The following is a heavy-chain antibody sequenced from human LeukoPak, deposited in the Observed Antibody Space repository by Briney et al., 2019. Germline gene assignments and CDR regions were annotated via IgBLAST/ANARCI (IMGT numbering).Heavy chain of an antibody. CDR1: GLNLNQAW. V-gene: IGHV3-15*01. Sequence: GEPLRLSCAASGLNLNQAWVRGLRQAPGRAVEGVGRISRISDGGRPDFAAPVKDRFTMLRDDSKNTLYLNINSLKIEDTAVYYCTTDLGYFDNHGYPHWGQGTLVTVSS. D-gene: IGHD3-22*01. CDR2: ISRISDGGRP. J-gene: IGHJ4*02. CDR3: TTDLGYFDNHGYPH.